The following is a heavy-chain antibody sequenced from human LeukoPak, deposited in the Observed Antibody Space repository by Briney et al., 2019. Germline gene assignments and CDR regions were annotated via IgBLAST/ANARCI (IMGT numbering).Heavy chain of an antibody. D-gene: IGHD2-21*01. V-gene: IGHV4-30-4*08. Sequence: PSETLPLTCTVSGGPISSGDYYWSWVRQPPGKGLEWIAYIYYGGSAYYNPSLKSRLTTSVDTSKNQFSLKLSSVAAADTAVYYCARGQLAYCGGHCFGSPFDVWGQGTMVTVSS. CDR2: IYYGGSA. CDR3: ARGQLAYCGGHCFGSPFDV. J-gene: IGHJ3*01. CDR1: GGPISSGDYY.